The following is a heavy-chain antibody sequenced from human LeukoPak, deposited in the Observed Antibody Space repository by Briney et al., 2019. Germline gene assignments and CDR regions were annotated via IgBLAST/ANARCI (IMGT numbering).Heavy chain of an antibody. V-gene: IGHV3-48*04. CDR1: GFTFSNAW. J-gene: IGHJ4*02. D-gene: IGHD1-20*01. CDR3: ARAGLYNWNLFDY. CDR2: ITSSGGAK. Sequence: GGSVRLSCVASGFTFSNAWMNWVRQAPGKGLVWVSYITSSGGAKKYADSVKGRFTISRDNAKNSLYLQLNSLRADDTAVYYCARAGLYNWNLFDYWGQGTLVTVSS.